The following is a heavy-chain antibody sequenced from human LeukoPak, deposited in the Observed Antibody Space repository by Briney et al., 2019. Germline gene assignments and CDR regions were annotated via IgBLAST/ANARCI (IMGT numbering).Heavy chain of an antibody. V-gene: IGHV3-64*01. CDR3: ARDARDYYGSGSYYIPYYYYYMDV. Sequence: PGGSLRLSCAASGFTFSSYAMHWVRQAPGKGLEYVSAISSNGGSTYYANSVKGRFTISRDNSKNTLYLQMGSLRAEDMAVYYCARDARDYYGSGSYYIPYYYYYMDVWGKGTTVTVSS. J-gene: IGHJ6*03. CDR2: ISSNGGST. CDR1: GFTFSSYA. D-gene: IGHD3-10*01.